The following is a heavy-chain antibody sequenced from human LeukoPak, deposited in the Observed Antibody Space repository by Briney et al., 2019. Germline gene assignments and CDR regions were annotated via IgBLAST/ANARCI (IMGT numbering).Heavy chain of an antibody. CDR2: ISGRGGST. V-gene: IGHV3-23*01. D-gene: IGHD3-22*01. CDR3: AKDMRSGYPNWFDP. J-gene: IGHJ5*02. CDR1: GFTFSIYA. Sequence: GGSLRLSCAASGFTFSIYAMSWVRQAPGKGLEWVSAISGRGGSTYYADSVKGRFTISRDNSKNTLYLQMNSLRAEDTAVYYCAKDMRSGYPNWFDPWGQGTLVTVSS.